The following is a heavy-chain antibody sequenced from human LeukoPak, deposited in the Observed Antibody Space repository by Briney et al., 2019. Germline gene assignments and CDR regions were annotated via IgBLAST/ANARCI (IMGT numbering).Heavy chain of an antibody. Sequence: SETLSLTCAVYGGSLSGYSWSWIRQSPGKGLEWIGEINQSGSTNYNPSLRSRARVLADTSKNQFSLKLSTVTAADTAVYYCARAHSVRGVNPFYWGQGTLVTVSS. V-gene: IGHV4-34*01. CDR3: ARAHSVRGVNPFY. CDR2: INQSGST. CDR1: GGSLSGYS. J-gene: IGHJ4*02. D-gene: IGHD3-10*01.